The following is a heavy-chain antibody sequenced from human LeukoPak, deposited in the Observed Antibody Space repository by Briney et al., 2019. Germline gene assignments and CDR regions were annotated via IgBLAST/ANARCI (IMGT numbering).Heavy chain of an antibody. D-gene: IGHD3-16*01. Sequence: GGSLRLSCAASGFTFSSYSMNWVRQAPGKGLEWVSSISSSSSYIYYAESVKGRFTLSRDNAKNSLYLQMNSLRAEDTAVYYCARGGAPMGDYWGQGTLVTVSS. V-gene: IGHV3-21*01. CDR2: ISSSSSYI. CDR1: GFTFSSYS. CDR3: ARGGAPMGDY. J-gene: IGHJ4*02.